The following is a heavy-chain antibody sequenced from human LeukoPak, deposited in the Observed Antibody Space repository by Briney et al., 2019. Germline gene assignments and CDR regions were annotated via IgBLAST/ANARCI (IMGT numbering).Heavy chain of an antibody. D-gene: IGHD4-17*01. Sequence: SETLSLTCTVSGGSISSGDYYWSWIRQPPGKGLEWIGYIYYSGSTYYNPSLKSRVTISVDTSKNQFSLKLSSGTAADTAVYYCASALRTPQPYYFDYWGQGTLVTVSS. V-gene: IGHV4-30-4*01. CDR1: GGSISSGDYY. J-gene: IGHJ4*02. CDR2: IYYSGST. CDR3: ASALRTPQPYYFDY.